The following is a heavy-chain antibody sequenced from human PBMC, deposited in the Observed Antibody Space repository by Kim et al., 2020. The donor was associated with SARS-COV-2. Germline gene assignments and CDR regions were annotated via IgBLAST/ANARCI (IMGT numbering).Heavy chain of an antibody. J-gene: IGHJ6*02. Sequence: PSLKSRVTMSVDTSKNQFSLKLSSVTAADTAVYYCAGIVATIQYYYGMDVWGQGTTVTVSS. V-gene: IGHV4-4*07. CDR3: AGIVATIQYYYGMDV. D-gene: IGHD5-12*01.